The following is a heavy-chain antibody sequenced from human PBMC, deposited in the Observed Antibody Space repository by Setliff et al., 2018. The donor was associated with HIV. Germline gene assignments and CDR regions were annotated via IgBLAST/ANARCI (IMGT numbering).Heavy chain of an antibody. V-gene: IGHV1-2*02. Sequence: ASVKVSCKASGYTFTDYYMHWVRQAPGQGLEWMGWINPKSGGTNSALKFQGRVTMTTDTSTATVFMELRSLRSDDTAVYYCARYVHFANHFDYWGQGTLVTVS. D-gene: IGHD3-10*02. CDR2: INPKSGGT. CDR1: GYTFTDYY. J-gene: IGHJ4*02. CDR3: ARYVHFANHFDY.